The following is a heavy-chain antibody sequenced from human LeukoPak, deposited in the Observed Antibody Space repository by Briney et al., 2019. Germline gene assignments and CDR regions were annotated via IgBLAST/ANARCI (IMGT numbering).Heavy chain of an antibody. J-gene: IGHJ4*02. D-gene: IGHD6-13*01. CDR2: ISAYNGNT. V-gene: IGHV1-18*01. CDR3: ARDQIGVAAAAY. CDR1: GYTFTSYG. Sequence: EASVKVSCKASGYTFTSYGISWVRQAPGQGLERMGWISAYNGNTNYAQKLQGRVTMTTDTSTSTAYMELRSLRSEDTALYYCARDQIGVAAAAYWGQGTLVTVSS.